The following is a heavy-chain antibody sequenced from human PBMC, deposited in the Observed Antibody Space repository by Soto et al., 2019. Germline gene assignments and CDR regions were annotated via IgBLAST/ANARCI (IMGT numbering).Heavy chain of an antibody. CDR1: GYTFTSYG. CDR2: ISAYNGNT. J-gene: IGHJ6*02. CDR3: ARMGRWFYYYYGMDV. V-gene: IGHV1-18*01. Sequence: ASVKVSCKASGYTFTSYGISWVRQAPGQGLEWMGWISAYNGNTNYAQKLQGRVTMTTDTSTSTAYMELRSLRSDDTAVYYCARMGRWFYYYYGMDVWGQGTTVTVSS. D-gene: IGHD3-9*01.